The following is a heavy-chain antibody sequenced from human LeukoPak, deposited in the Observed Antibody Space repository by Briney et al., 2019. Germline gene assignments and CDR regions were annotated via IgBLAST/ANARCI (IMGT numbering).Heavy chain of an antibody. CDR1: GFTFSSYS. V-gene: IGHV3-21*01. Sequence: GGSLRLSCAASGFTFSSYSMNWVRQAPGKGLEWVSSISSSSSYIYYADSVKGRFTISRDNAKNSLYLQMNSLRAEDTAVYYCARDHGGGPSAFDIWGQGTMVAVSS. D-gene: IGHD3-10*01. CDR3: ARDHGGGPSAFDI. CDR2: ISSSSSYI. J-gene: IGHJ3*02.